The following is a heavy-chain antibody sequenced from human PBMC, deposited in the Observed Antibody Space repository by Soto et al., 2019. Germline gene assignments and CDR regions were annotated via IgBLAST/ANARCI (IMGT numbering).Heavy chain of an antibody. CDR3: ARHLFPIGGGRVATYGMDV. V-gene: IGHV1-69*01. J-gene: IGHJ6*02. CDR2: IIPIFGTA. D-gene: IGHD1-26*01. CDR1: GGTFSSNA. Sequence: QVQLVQSGAEVKKPGSSVKVSCKASGGTFSSNAISWVRQAPGQGLEWMGGIIPIFGTADYAQNFQGRVTITADESTGTAYMELRSLRSEDTAAYYCARHLFPIGGGRVATYGMDVWGQGTTVTVSS.